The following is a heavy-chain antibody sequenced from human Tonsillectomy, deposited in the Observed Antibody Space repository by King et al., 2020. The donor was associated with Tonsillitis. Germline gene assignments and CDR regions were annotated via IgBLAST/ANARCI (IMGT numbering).Heavy chain of an antibody. CDR1: GFSLSTDGMR. J-gene: IGHJ3*02. V-gene: IGHV2-70*04. D-gene: IGHD3-3*01. CDR2: IDWDDDE. CDR3: ARHKIQRYYDFWSGYDAFDI. Sequence: VTLKESGPALVKPTQTLTLTCTFSGFSLSTDGMRVSWIRQPPGKALEWLARIDWDDDEFYITSLKTRLTISKDTSKNQVVLTMTNMDPVDTATYYCARHKIQRYYDFWSGYDAFDIWGQGTVVTVSS.